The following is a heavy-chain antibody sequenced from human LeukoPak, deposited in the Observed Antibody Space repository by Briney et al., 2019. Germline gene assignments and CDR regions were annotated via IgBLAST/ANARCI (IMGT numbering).Heavy chain of an antibody. J-gene: IGHJ4*02. CDR1: ELSDGSYW. Sequence: RGLRRLACSVPELSDGSYWMDWVRQARGNGRVWVSRINIEGSTTTYADSVKGRFTIARENGKDTLSLQMNSLRADDTAVYYCISDHTGHDDYWRQGTLVTVSS. D-gene: IGHD1-1*01. CDR3: ISDHTGHDDY. V-gene: IGHV3-74*03. CDR2: INIEGSTT.